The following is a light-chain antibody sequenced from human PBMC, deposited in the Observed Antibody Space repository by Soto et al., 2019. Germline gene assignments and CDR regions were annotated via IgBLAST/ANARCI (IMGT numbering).Light chain of an antibody. V-gene: IGLV2-23*01. J-gene: IGLJ1*01. CDR2: EGS. CDR1: SSDVGGYNL. Sequence: QSVLTQPASVSGSPGQSITISCTGTSSDVGGYNLVSWYQQYPGKAPKVMIYEGSKRPSGVSNRFSGSKSGNTASLTISGLQAEDEADYYCCSYAGSSTYVFGTGTKLTVL. CDR3: CSYAGSSTYV.